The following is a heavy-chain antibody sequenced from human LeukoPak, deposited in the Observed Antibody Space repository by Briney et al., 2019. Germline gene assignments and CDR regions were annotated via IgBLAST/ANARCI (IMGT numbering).Heavy chain of an antibody. V-gene: IGHV4-30-4*01. CDR2: IYYSWST. J-gene: IGHJ3*01. CDR3: AIRHLDDYGGTDAFDF. Sequence: PSETLSLTCTVSGGSFSSGDYYWSWIRQPPGQGLEWIGYIYYSWSTYYNPSLKSRVTISVDTSKNQFSLKLSSVTAADTAVYFCAIRHLDDYGGTDAFDFWGQGTMVTVSS. CDR1: GGSFSSGDYY. D-gene: IGHD4-23*01.